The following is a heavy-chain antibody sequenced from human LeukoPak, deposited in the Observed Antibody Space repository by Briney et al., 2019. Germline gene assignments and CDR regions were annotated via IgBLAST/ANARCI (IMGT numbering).Heavy chain of an antibody. V-gene: IGHV4-59*01. CDR2: IYYSGST. Sequence: TSETLSLTCTVSGGSISSYYWSWIRQPSGKGLEWIGYIYYSGSTNYNPSLKSRVTISVDTSKNQFSLKLSSVTAADTAVYYCARDDGWENWFDPWGQGTLVTVSS. J-gene: IGHJ5*02. CDR1: GGSISSYY. D-gene: IGHD3-10*01. CDR3: ARDDGWENWFDP.